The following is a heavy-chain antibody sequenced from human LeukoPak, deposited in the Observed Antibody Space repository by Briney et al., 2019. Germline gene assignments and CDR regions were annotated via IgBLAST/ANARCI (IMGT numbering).Heavy chain of an antibody. Sequence: GASVKVSCKASGYTFTGYYMHWVRQAPGQGLEWMGWINPNSGGTNYAQKFQGRVTMTRDTSISTAYMELSSLRSEDTAVYYCARERRYSWFGELLPFGYYYMDVWGKGTTVTVSS. CDR1: GYTFTGYY. CDR2: INPNSGGT. J-gene: IGHJ6*03. V-gene: IGHV1-2*02. D-gene: IGHD3-10*01. CDR3: ARERRYSWFGELLPFGYYYMDV.